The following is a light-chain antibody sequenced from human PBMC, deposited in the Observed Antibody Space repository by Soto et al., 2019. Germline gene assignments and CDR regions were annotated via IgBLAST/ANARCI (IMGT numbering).Light chain of an antibody. V-gene: IGKV1-12*01. J-gene: IGKJ4*01. CDR3: QQSKSFPLT. Sequence: DIQMTQSPSSLSASVGGGVTITCRASQDISNYLAWYQQIPGKAPKLLISAASSLQSGVPSRFSGSGSGTDFTLTVSGLQPEDSATYYCQQSKSFPLTFGGGTKVDIK. CDR1: QDISNY. CDR2: AAS.